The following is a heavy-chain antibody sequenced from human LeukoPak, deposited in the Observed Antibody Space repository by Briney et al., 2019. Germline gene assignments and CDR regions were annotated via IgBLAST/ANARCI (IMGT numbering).Heavy chain of an antibody. CDR2: IYYSGGT. D-gene: IGHD3-3*01. J-gene: IGHJ4*02. CDR3: ARATPGFNYDFWSGYYTYFDY. CDR1: GGSISSYY. Sequence: SETLSLTCTVSGGSISSYYWSWIRQPPGKGLEWIGYIYYSGGTNYNPSLKSRVTISVDTSKNQFSLKLSSVTAADTAVYYCARATPGFNYDFWSGYYTYFDYWGQGTLVTVSS. V-gene: IGHV4-59*01.